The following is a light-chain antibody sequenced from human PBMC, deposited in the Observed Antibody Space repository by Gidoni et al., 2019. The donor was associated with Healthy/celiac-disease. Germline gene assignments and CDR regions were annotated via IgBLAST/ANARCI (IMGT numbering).Light chain of an antibody. Sequence: DIQLTQSPSSLSASVGDRVTLTCQASQDISNYLNWEQQKPGEAPKLLTYAASNLETGVASRFSGRGSGTDFTFTISSLQPEDIATYYCQQYDNLPWTFGQGTKVEIK. CDR3: QQYDNLPWT. CDR1: QDISNY. CDR2: AAS. V-gene: IGKV1-33*01. J-gene: IGKJ1*01.